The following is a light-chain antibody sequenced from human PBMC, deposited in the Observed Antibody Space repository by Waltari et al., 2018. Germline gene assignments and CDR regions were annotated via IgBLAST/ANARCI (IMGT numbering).Light chain of an antibody. CDR2: GAS. CDR3: QQYNNWPPLFT. V-gene: IGKV3D-15*01. CDR1: QSISNN. Sequence: EIVMKHSPATLSVSPGDRATLSCRASQSISNNLAWYQQKPGQAPRLLIYGASTRATGIPARFSGNRSGTEFTLTISSLQSEDFAVYYCQQYNNWPPLFTFGPGTKVDMK. J-gene: IGKJ3*01.